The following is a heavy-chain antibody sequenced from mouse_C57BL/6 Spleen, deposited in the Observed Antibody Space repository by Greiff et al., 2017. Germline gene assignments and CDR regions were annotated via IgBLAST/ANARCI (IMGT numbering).Heavy chain of an antibody. CDR3: AREGTTVVDWYFDV. D-gene: IGHD1-1*01. CDR1: GFTFSSYA. J-gene: IGHJ1*03. CDR2: ISDGGSYT. V-gene: IGHV5-4*01. Sequence: EVKLMESGGGLVKPGGSLKLSCAASGFTFSSYAMSWVRQTPEKRLEWVATISDGGSYTYYPDNVKGRFTISRDNAKNNLYLQMSQLKSEDTAMYYCAREGTTVVDWYFDVWGTGTTVTVSS.